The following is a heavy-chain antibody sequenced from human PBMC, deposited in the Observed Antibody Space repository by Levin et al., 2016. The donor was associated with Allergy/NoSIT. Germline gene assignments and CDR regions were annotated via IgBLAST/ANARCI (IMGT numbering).Heavy chain of an antibody. CDR2: INHSGST. CDR1: GGSFSGYY. J-gene: IGHJ4*02. Sequence: SETLSLTCAVYGGSFSGYYWSWIRQPPGKGLEWIGEINHSGSTNYNPSLKSRVTISVDTSKNQFSLKLSSVTAADTAVYYCARGLGGITYWGQGTLVTVSS. V-gene: IGHV4-34*01. D-gene: IGHD1-26*01. CDR3: ARGLGGITY.